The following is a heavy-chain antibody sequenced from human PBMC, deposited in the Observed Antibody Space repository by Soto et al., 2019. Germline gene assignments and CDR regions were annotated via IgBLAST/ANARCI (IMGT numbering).Heavy chain of an antibody. CDR3: ARINGYCVSTSCHGYYGMDV. Sequence: ASVKVSCKASGYTFITYGISWVRQAPGQGLEWMGWISSYNGNTNYAQKLQGRVTMTTDTSTTTAYMELRSLRSDDTAVYYCARINGYCVSTSCHGYYGMDVWGQGTTVTVSS. J-gene: IGHJ6*02. D-gene: IGHD2-2*03. CDR1: GYTFITYG. V-gene: IGHV1-18*01. CDR2: ISSYNGNT.